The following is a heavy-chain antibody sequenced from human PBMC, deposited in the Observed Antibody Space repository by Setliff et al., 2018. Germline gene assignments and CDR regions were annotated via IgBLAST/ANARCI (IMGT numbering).Heavy chain of an antibody. D-gene: IGHD2-2*01. Sequence: ASVKVSCKASGYIFTDYYMHWVRQAPGQELGWMGRINPNSGGTNYAQKFQGRVTMTRDTSISTAFMEMRNLSSDDTAVYYCRRLVRYCIRATCQRASGGDFWGQGTLVTVSS. J-gene: IGHJ4*02. CDR2: INPNSGGT. CDR1: GYIFTDYY. CDR3: RRLVRYCIRATCQRASGGDF. V-gene: IGHV1-2*06.